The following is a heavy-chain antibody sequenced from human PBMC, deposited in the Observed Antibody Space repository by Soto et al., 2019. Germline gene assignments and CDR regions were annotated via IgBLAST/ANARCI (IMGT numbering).Heavy chain of an antibody. D-gene: IGHD2-15*01. CDR1: GGSFSGYY. Sequence: SETLSLTCGVYGGSFSGYYWSWIRQPPGKGLEWIGEINHSGSTNYNPSLKSRVTISVDTSRNQFSLKLRSVTAADTAVYYCARGRLSTSGGSMGPTDFDYWGQGTLVTVSS. CDR2: INHSGST. V-gene: IGHV4-34*01. J-gene: IGHJ4*02. CDR3: ARGRLSTSGGSMGPTDFDY.